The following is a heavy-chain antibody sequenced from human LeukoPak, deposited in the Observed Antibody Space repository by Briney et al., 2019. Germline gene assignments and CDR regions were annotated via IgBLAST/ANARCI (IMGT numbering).Heavy chain of an antibody. Sequence: SETLSLTCTVSGGSISSSSYYWGWIRQPPGKGLEWIGSIYYSGSTYYNPSLKSRVTISVDTSKNQFSLKLSSVTAADTAVYYCARVGPVVALDYWGQGTLVTVSS. V-gene: IGHV4-39*07. J-gene: IGHJ4*02. D-gene: IGHD2-15*01. CDR2: IYYSGST. CDR1: GGSISSSSYY. CDR3: ARVGPVVALDY.